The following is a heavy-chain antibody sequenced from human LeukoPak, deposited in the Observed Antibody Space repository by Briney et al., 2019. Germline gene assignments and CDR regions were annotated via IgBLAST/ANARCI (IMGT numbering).Heavy chain of an antibody. CDR3: ARELSGIGRYYFYYYMDV. V-gene: IGHV3-48*04. Sequence: GGSLRLSCAASGFTFSSYSMNWVRQAPGKGLEWASYISSSSSTIYYADSVKGRFTISRDNTRNSLYLQMNSLRADDTAVYYCARELSGIGRYYFYYYMDVWGKGTTVTVSS. CDR1: GFTFSSYS. CDR2: ISSSSSTI. D-gene: IGHD6-19*01. J-gene: IGHJ6*03.